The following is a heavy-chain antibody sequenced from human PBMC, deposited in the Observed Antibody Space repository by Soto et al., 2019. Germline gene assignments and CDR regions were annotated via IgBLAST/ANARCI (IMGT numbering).Heavy chain of an antibody. J-gene: IGHJ6*01. V-gene: IGHV1-18*01. CDR1: GYTFSSYD. Sequence: QVQLVQSGAEVREPGASVKVSCKASGYTFSSYDITWVRQAPGQGLEWMGWISTYTGNTNYAQKLQGRVTMTTDTSTNTAYMDXXXXXXXXXXXXXXXXXGGSGPYGMDV. CDR2: ISTYTGNT. D-gene: IGHD3-10*01. CDR3: XXXGGSGPYGMDV.